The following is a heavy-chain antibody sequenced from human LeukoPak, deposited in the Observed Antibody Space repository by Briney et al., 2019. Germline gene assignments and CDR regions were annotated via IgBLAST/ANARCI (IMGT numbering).Heavy chain of an antibody. D-gene: IGHD6-19*01. CDR2: IYYSGST. CDR1: GGSISSYY. CDR3: ARATYSSGWGTSDY. V-gene: IGHV4-59*01. J-gene: IGHJ4*02. Sequence: SETLSLTCTVSGGSISSYYWSWIRQPPGKGLEWIGYIYYSGSTNYNPSLQSRVTISVDTSKNQFSLKLSSVSAADPAVYYCARATYSSGWGTSDYWGQGTLVTVSS.